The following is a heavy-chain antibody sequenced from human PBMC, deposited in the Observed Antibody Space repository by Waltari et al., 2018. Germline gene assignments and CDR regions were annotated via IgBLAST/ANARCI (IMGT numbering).Heavy chain of an antibody. CDR2: SYHSGST. V-gene: IGHV4-38-2*02. CDR1: GYSISSGYY. Sequence: QVQLQESGPGLVKPSETLSLTCTVSGYSISSGYYWGWIRQPPGKGLEWIGSSYHSGSTYYNPSLKSRVTIAVDTSKNQFSLKLSSVTAADTAVYYCAADIVVVPAAMRENYYMDVWGKGTTVTVSS. CDR3: AADIVVVPAAMRENYYMDV. D-gene: IGHD2-2*01. J-gene: IGHJ6*03.